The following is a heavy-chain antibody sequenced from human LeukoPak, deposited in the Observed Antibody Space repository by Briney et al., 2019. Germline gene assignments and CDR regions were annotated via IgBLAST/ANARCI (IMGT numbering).Heavy chain of an antibody. CDR2: ISSSSSYI. CDR1: GFTFSSYS. J-gene: IGHJ4*02. D-gene: IGHD6-13*01. CDR3: ARGSVEQLYY. Sequence: GGSLRLSSAASGFTFSSYSMNWVRQAPGKGLEWVSSISSSSSYIYYADSVKGRFTISRDNAKNSLYLQMNSLRAEDTAVYYCARGSVEQLYYWGQGTLVTVSS. V-gene: IGHV3-21*01.